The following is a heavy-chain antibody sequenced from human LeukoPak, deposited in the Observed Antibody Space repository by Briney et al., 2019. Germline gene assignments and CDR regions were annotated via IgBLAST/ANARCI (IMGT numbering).Heavy chain of an antibody. CDR1: GGSISSHY. J-gene: IGHJ4*02. Sequence: PSETLSLTCTVSGGSISSHYWSWIRQPPGKGLEWIGYIYYSGSTNYNPSLKSRVTISVDTSKNQFSLKLSSVTAADTAVYYCAREFGAAAGTTLDYWGQGTLVTVSS. CDR2: IYYSGST. CDR3: AREFGAAAGTTLDY. D-gene: IGHD6-13*01. V-gene: IGHV4-59*11.